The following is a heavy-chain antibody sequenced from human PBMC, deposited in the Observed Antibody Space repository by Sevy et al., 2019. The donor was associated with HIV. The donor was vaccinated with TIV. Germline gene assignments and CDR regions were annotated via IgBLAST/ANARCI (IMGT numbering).Heavy chain of an antibody. CDR1: GYTFTDTGYY. V-gene: IGHV1-2*02. J-gene: IGHJ6*02. D-gene: IGHD3-3*01. CDR2: INPKSGAT. CDR3: ARESYDFWTGPVDYDYGMDV. Sequence: ASVKVSCKASGYTFTDTGYYVHWVRQPPGQGLEWMGWINPKSGATNYAQKFQGRVTMTRDTSVSTANMELSRLRSDDTAVYYCARESYDFWTGPVDYDYGMDVWGQGTTVTVSS.